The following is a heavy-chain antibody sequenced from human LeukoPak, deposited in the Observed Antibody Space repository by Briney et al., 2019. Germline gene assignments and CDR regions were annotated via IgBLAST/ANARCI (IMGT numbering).Heavy chain of an antibody. CDR3: ARGTHLYYDILTGYPVNDAFDI. D-gene: IGHD3-9*01. V-gene: IGHV4-31*03. CDR1: GGSISSGGYY. CDR2: IYYSGST. J-gene: IGHJ3*02. Sequence: SQTLSLTCTVSGGSISSGGYYWSWICQHPGKGLEWIGYIYYSGSTYYNPSLKSRVTISVDTSKNQFSLKLSSVTAADTAVYYCARGTHLYYDILTGYPVNDAFDIWGQGTMVTVSS.